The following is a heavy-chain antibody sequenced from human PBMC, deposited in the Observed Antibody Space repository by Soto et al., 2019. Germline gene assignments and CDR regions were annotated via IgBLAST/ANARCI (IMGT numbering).Heavy chain of an antibody. CDR1: GYTFTNHY. D-gene: IGHD6-13*01. V-gene: IGHV1-46*01. J-gene: IGHJ4*02. CDR2: INPSGGST. CDR3: ARDRINAAAGQESRFDY. Sequence: ASVKVSCKASGYTFTNHYMHWVRQAPGQGLEWMGIINPSGGSTSYAQKFQGRVTMTRDTSTSTVYMDLSSLRSEDKAVYYCARDRINAAAGQESRFDYWGQGTLVTVYS.